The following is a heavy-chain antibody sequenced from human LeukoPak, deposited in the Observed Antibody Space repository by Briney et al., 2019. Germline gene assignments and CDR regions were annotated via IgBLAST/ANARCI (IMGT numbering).Heavy chain of an antibody. D-gene: IGHD4-17*01. Sequence: PGGSPRLSCAASGFTFSSYWMHWVRQAPGKGLVWVSRINSDGSSTSYADSVKGRFTISRDNAKNTLYLQMNSLRAEDTAVYYCARDPKDGDYTDYWGQGTLVTGSS. CDR3: ARDPKDGDYTDY. CDR2: INSDGSST. CDR1: GFTFSSYW. J-gene: IGHJ4*02. V-gene: IGHV3-74*01.